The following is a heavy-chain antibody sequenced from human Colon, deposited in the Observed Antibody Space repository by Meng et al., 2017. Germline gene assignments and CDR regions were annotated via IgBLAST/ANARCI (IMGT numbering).Heavy chain of an antibody. CDR3: ARADCTAGICYQFDN. V-gene: IGHV4-31*03. CDR2: IFYTGTA. Sequence: QVRRQGSGPGPGNPSQALSLPCHVSGLPIGTTGDHWTWIRQRPGKGLEWIGKIFYTGTAHYNPSLKTRAAMSVDRSKNQFSLKLSSVTAADTAVYYCARADCTAGICYQFDNWGQGTLVTVSS. CDR1: GLPIGTTGDH. J-gene: IGHJ4*02. D-gene: IGHD2-8*02.